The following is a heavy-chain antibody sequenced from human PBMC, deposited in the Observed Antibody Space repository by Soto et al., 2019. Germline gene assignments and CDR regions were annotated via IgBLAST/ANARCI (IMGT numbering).Heavy chain of an antibody. V-gene: IGHV4-34*01. Sequence: SETLSLTCAVYGGSFSGYYWSWIRQPPGKGLEWIGEINHSGSTNYNPSLKSRVTTSVDTSKSQFSLKLSSVTAADTAVYYCARGGIAARLLDYWGQGTLVTVSS. CDR2: INHSGST. CDR1: GGSFSGYY. D-gene: IGHD6-13*01. J-gene: IGHJ4*02. CDR3: ARGGIAARLLDY.